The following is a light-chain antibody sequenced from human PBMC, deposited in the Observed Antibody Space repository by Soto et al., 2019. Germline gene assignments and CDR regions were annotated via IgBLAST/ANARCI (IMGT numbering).Light chain of an antibody. CDR3: KSYAGSNTYV. J-gene: IGLJ1*01. V-gene: IGLV2-8*01. CDR1: KNDIGVYDF. CDR2: EVV. Sequence: HSALTQPPSASGSPGQSVTISCTGTKNDIGVYDFVSWYQHHPGKAPRLIIYEVVQRPSGVPDRFSGSKAGNTASLTVSGRQAADEADDCCKSYAGSNTYVFGSGTKVTVL.